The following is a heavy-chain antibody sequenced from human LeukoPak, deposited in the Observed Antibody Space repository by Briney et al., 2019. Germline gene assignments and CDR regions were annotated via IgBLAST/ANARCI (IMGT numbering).Heavy chain of an antibody. CDR1: GFTFDDYG. D-gene: IGHD3-22*01. V-gene: IGHV3-30*02. Sequence: GGSLRLSCAASGFTFDDYGMHWVRQAPGKGLEWVAFIRYDGSNKYYADSVKGRFTISRDNSKNTLYLQMNSLRAEDTAVYYCGKVSGYYDSSGCSDFDYWGQGTLVTVSS. CDR3: GKVSGYYDSSGCSDFDY. J-gene: IGHJ4*02. CDR2: IRYDGSNK.